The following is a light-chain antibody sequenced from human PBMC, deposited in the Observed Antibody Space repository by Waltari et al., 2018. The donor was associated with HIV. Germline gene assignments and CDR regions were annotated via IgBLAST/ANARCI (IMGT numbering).Light chain of an antibody. J-gene: IGLJ2*01. CDR3: SSYTTSSTLGGV. Sequence: QSALTQPASVSGSPGQSITIPCTGTSRDVGGYNYVYWYQQHPGKAPKLMMYEVSNRPSGVSNRFSGSKSGNTASLTISGLQADDEADYYCSSYTTSSTLGGVFGGGTKLTVL. V-gene: IGLV2-14*01. CDR1: SRDVGGYNY. CDR2: EVS.